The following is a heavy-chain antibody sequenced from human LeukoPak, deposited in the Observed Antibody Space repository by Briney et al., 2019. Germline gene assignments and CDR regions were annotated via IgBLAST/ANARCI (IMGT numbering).Heavy chain of an antibody. CDR2: IYYSGST. J-gene: IGHJ5*02. V-gene: IGHV4-39*01. CDR1: GGSISSTSSY. CDR3: ARHASHYYGSGFDP. D-gene: IGHD3-10*01. Sequence: SETLSLTCTVSGGSISSTSSYWVWVRQPPGKGLEWIGSIYYSGSTYCNPSLKSRVTISVDTSKNHFSLKLSSVTAADTAVYYCARHASHYYGSGFDPWGQGTLVTVSS.